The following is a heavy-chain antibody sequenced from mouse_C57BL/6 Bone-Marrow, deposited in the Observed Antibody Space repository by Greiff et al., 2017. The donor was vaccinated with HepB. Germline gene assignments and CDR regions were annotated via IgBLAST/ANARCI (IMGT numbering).Heavy chain of an antibody. V-gene: IGHV1-63*01. D-gene: IGHD1-1*01. J-gene: IGHJ4*01. Sequence: LVESGAELVRPGTSVKMSCKASGYPFTNYWIGWAKQRPGHGLEWIGDIYPGGGYTNYNEKSKGKATLTADKSSSTAYMQFSSLTSEDSAIYYCAGVRVLRYGVYYAVDYWGQGTSVTVSA. CDR2: IYPGGGYT. CDR1: GYPFTNYW. CDR3: AGVRVLRYGVYYAVDY.